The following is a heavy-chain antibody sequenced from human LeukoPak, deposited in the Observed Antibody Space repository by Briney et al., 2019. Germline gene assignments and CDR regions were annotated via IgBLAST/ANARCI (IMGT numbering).Heavy chain of an antibody. J-gene: IGHJ4*02. CDR2: IYYSGST. CDR1: GGSISSSSYY. CDR3: ARQLGYCSSTSCYADKVDY. Sequence: SETLSLTCTVSGGSISSSSYYWGWIRQPPGKGLEWIGSIYYSGSTYYNPSLKSRVTISVDTSKNQFSLKLSSVTAADTAVHYCARQLGYCSSTSCYADKVDYWGQGTLVTVSS. D-gene: IGHD2-2*01. V-gene: IGHV4-39*01.